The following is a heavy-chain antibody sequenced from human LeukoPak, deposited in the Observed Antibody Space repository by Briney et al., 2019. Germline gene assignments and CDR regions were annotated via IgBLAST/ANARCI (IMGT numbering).Heavy chain of an antibody. CDR1: RFTFSNYA. J-gene: IGHJ5*02. D-gene: IGHD6-19*01. CDR2: ISGTGGTA. CDR3: AKGQKSPVPDNWFEP. V-gene: IGHV3-23*01. Sequence: GGSLRLSCAASRFTFSNYAMNWVRQAPGKGLEWVSAISGTGGTAYYADSVKGRFTISRDNSKNTLYLQMNSLRAEDTAVYYCAKGQKSPVPDNWFEPWGQGTLVTVSS.